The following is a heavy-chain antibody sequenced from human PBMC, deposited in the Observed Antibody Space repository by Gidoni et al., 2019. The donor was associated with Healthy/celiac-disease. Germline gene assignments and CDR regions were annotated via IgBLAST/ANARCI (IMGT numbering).Heavy chain of an antibody. CDR2: IYYSGST. Sequence: QLQLQESGPGLVKPSATLSFTCTVSGGSISSSRYYWGWIRQPPGKGLEWIGSIYYSGSTYYNPSLKSRVTISVDTSKNQFSLKLSSVTAADTAVYYCARRPRTIAVAGTYDYGMDVWGQGTTVTVSS. V-gene: IGHV4-39*01. D-gene: IGHD6-19*01. J-gene: IGHJ6*02. CDR1: GGSISSSRYY. CDR3: ARRPRTIAVAGTYDYGMDV.